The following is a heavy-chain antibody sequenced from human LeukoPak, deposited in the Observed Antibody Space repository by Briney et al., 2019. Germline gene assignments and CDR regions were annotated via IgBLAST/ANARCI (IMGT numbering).Heavy chain of an antibody. Sequence: ASVKVSCKASGYTFTGYYMHWVRQAPGQGLEWMGWINPNSGGTNYAQKFQGWVTMTRDTSISTAYMELSRLRSDDTAVYYCARSFREYYDSSGYHHSLWFDYWGQGTLVTVSS. V-gene: IGHV1-2*04. CDR2: INPNSGGT. CDR3: ARSFREYYDSSGYHHSLWFDY. CDR1: GYTFTGYY. D-gene: IGHD3-22*01. J-gene: IGHJ4*02.